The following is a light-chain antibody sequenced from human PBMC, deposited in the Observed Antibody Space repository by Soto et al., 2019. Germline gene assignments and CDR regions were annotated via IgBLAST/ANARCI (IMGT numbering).Light chain of an antibody. CDR2: EVF. J-gene: IGLJ1*01. V-gene: IGLV2-14*01. CDR1: NSDVGAYNY. Sequence: QSALTQPASVSGSPGQSITIPCTGTNSDVGAYNYVSWYQHHPGKAPKLMIYEVFIRPSGVSSRFSGSKSGSTASLTISGLQAEDEADYYCVSFTTSRSDVFGTGTKLTVL. CDR3: VSFTTSRSDV.